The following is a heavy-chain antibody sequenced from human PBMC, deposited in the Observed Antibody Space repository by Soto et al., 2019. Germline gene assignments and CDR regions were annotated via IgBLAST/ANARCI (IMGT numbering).Heavy chain of an antibody. D-gene: IGHD4-17*01. Sequence: GGSLRLSXAASGFTFSSYWMHWVRQTAGKGLVWVSQINSDGSATRYADSVKGRFTISRDNAKNTVYLQMNSLRTEDTAVYYCVRRSTVSYYAVDVWGQGTTVTVSS. CDR1: GFTFSSYW. V-gene: IGHV3-74*01. CDR2: INSDGSAT. J-gene: IGHJ6*02. CDR3: VRRSTVSYYAVDV.